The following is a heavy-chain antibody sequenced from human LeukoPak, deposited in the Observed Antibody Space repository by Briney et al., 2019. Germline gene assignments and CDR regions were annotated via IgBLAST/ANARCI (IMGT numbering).Heavy chain of an antibody. CDR3: AKGRAIFGVADYYYMDV. D-gene: IGHD3-3*01. J-gene: IGHJ6*03. V-gene: IGHV3-23*01. CDR1: GFTFSSYA. CDR2: ISGSGGST. Sequence: GGSLRLSCAASGFTFSSYAMNWVRQAPGKGLEWVSAISGSGGSTYYADSVKGRFTISRDNSKNTLYLQMNSLGAEDTAVYYCAKGRAIFGVADYYYMDVWGKGTTVTVSS.